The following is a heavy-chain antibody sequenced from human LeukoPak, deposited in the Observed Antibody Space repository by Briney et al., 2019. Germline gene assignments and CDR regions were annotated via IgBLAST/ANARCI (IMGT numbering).Heavy chain of an antibody. Sequence: PSETLSLTCTVSGGSISSYYWSWIRQPPGKGLEWIGYIYYSGSTNYNPSLKSRVTISVDTSKNQFSLKLSSVTAADTAVYYCARKYYDYVWGSYRSDYFDYWGQGTLVTVSS. CDR1: GGSISSYY. V-gene: IGHV4-59*08. D-gene: IGHD3-16*02. CDR2: IYYSGST. CDR3: ARKYYDYVWGSYRSDYFDY. J-gene: IGHJ4*02.